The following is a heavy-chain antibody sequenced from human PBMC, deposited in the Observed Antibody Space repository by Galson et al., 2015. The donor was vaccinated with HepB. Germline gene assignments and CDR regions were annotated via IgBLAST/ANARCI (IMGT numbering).Heavy chain of an antibody. D-gene: IGHD6-19*01. Sequence: TLSLTCTVSGGSITSGGYYWSWIRQHPGRGLEWIGYIYYSGSTYYNPSLKSRVTISGDTSKNQFSLKLTSVTAADTAVYYCARGDGQWLGYDAFDIWGQGTMVTVSS. V-gene: IGHV4-31*03. CDR1: GGSITSGGYY. CDR2: IYYSGST. J-gene: IGHJ3*02. CDR3: ARGDGQWLGYDAFDI.